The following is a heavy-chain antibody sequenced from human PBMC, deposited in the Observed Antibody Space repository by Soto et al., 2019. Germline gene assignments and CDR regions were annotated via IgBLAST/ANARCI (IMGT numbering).Heavy chain of an antibody. J-gene: IGHJ6*02. V-gene: IGHV1-69*12. CDR1: GGTFSSYA. Sequence: QVLLVQSGAEVKKPGSSVKVSCKASGGTFSSYAISWVRQAPGQGLEWMGGIIPIFGTANYAKKFQGRVTITADESTSTAYMELSSLRSEDTAVYYCAREGGSGNYRYYAMDVWGQGTTVTVSS. D-gene: IGHD3-10*01. CDR2: IIPIFGTA. CDR3: AREGGSGNYRYYAMDV.